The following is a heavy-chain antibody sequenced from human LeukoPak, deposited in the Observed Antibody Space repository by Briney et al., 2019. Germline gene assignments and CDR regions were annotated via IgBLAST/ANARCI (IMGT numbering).Heavy chain of an antibody. V-gene: IGHV3-23*01. J-gene: IGHJ4*02. D-gene: IGHD3-10*01. CDR1: VFTFSIYA. CDR3: GKSHYIASHIDFDY. CDR2: VSGSGDST. Sequence: GGSLRLSCAASVFTFSIYAMSCVRHAPGKGLECVSTVSGSGDSTCYAHSVKGRFTISRDNSKSTLYLQKNSVRAADTAVYYCGKSHYIASHIDFDYWGQGTLVTASS.